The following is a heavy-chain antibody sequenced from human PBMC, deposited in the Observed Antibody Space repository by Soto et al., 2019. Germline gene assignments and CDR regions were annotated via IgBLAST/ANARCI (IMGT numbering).Heavy chain of an antibody. CDR2: IIPILGIA. V-gene: IGHV1-69*02. J-gene: IGHJ6*03. CDR3: AREKYYYYYMDV. CDR1: GGTFSSST. Sequence: QVQLVQSGAEVKKPGSSVKVSCKASGGTFSSSTISWVRQAPGQGLEWMGRIIPILGIANYAQKFQGRVTITADKTTSTAHMELSSLRSEDTAGYYCAREKYYYYYMDVWGKGTTVTVSS.